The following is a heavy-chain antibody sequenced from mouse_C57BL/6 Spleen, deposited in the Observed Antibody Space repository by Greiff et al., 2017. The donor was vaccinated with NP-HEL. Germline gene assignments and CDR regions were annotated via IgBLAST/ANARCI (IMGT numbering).Heavy chain of an antibody. V-gene: IGHV3-1*01. CDR1: GYSITSGYD. Sequence: EVQGVESGPGMVKPSQSLSLTCTVTGYSITSGYDWHWIRHFPGNKLEWMGYISYSGSTNYNQSLKSRISITHDTSKNHFFLKLNSVTTEDTATYSCAREGSNYCYFDVWGTGTTVTVSS. J-gene: IGHJ1*03. D-gene: IGHD2-5*01. CDR3: AREGSNYCYFDV. CDR2: ISYSGST.